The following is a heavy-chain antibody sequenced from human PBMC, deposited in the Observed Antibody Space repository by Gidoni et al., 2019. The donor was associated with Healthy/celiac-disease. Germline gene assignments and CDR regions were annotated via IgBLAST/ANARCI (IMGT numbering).Heavy chain of an antibody. CDR2: IIPILGIA. J-gene: IGHJ4*02. Sequence: QVQLVQSGAEVKKPGSSVKVSCKASGGTFSSYTISWVRQAPGQGLEWMGRIIPILGIANYAQKFQGRVTITADKSTSTAYMELSSLRSEDTAVYYCAREPEQITGTTVFDYWGQGTLVTVSS. CDR3: AREPEQITGTTVFDY. D-gene: IGHD1-20*01. V-gene: IGHV1-69*08. CDR1: GGTFSSYT.